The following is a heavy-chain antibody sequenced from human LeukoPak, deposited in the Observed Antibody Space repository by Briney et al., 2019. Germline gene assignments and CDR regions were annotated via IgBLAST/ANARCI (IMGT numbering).Heavy chain of an antibody. V-gene: IGHV3-15*01. CDR1: GFTITNAR. Sequence: KTGGSLRLSCAASGFTITNARMGWVRQAPGKGHEWVGLIKSKIDGGTTDFAAPAKGRFTISIDDSKHTLYLQMNSLKSEDTGVYYCTTGYGHSDFDYWGQGTLVTVSS. J-gene: IGHJ4*02. D-gene: IGHD3-3*02. CDR2: IKSKIDGGTT. CDR3: TTGYGHSDFDY.